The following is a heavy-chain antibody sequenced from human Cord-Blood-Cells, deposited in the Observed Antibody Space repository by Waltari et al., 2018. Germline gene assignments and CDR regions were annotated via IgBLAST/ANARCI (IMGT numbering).Heavy chain of an antibody. Sequence: EVQLLESGGGLVQPGGSLRLSCAASGFTFSSYAMSWVRPAPGKGLEWVSAIIGSGGSTYYADSVKGRFTISRDNSKTPLYRQMNSLRAEDTAVYYCASRTIFGVVIIDYWGQGTLVTVSS. CDR2: IIGSGGST. CDR1: GFTFSSYA. V-gene: IGHV3-23*01. D-gene: IGHD3-3*01. J-gene: IGHJ4*02. CDR3: ASRTIFGVVIIDY.